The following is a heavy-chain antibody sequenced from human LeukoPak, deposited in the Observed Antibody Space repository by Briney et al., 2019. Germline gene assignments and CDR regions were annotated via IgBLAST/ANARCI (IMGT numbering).Heavy chain of an antibody. Sequence: GGSLRLSCAASGFTVSSNYMSWVRQAPGKGLEWDSVIYSGGSTYYADSVKGRFTISRDNSKNTLYLQMNSLRAEDTAVYYCARAAKYDYVWGSYRPYWGQGTLVTVSS. CDR1: GFTVSSNY. D-gene: IGHD3-16*02. V-gene: IGHV3-66*01. J-gene: IGHJ4*02. CDR2: IYSGGST. CDR3: ARAAKYDYVWGSYRPY.